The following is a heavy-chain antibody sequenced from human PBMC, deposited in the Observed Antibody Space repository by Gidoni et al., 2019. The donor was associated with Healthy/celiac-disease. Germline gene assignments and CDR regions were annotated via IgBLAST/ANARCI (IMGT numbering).Heavy chain of an antibody. V-gene: IGHV1-46*01. D-gene: IGHD4-17*01. CDR3: ARESTVTTNDAFDI. Sequence: QVQLVQSGAEGKKPGASVKVSCKAYGYTLPSYYMHWVRQPPGQGLEWMGIINPSGGSTSYAQKFQGRVTMTRDTSTSTVYMELSSLRSEDTAVYYCARESTVTTNDAFDIWGQGTMVTVSS. J-gene: IGHJ3*02. CDR1: GYTLPSYY. CDR2: INPSGGST.